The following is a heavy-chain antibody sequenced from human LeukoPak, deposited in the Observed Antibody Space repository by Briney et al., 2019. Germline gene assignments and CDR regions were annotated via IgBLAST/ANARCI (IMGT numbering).Heavy chain of an antibody. J-gene: IGHJ6*02. CDR1: GYTFTIYD. CDR3: GRDRVCAIQGGRYYYGMDV. V-gene: IGHV1-8*01. Sequence: ASVKVSCKASGYTFTIYDINWVRQATGQGLEWMGWMNPNSGNTGYEQKFQGRVTMTRNHSISTAYMELSSLRYEYTAVYYGGRDRVCAIQGGRYYYGMDVWGQGTTVTVSS. CDR2: MNPNSGNT. D-gene: IGHD2-8*01.